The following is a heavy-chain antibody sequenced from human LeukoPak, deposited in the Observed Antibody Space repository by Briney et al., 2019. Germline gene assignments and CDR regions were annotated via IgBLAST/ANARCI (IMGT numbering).Heavy chain of an antibody. CDR2: IIPILGIA. Sequence: SVKVSCKASGGTFSSYAISWVRQAPGQGLEWMGRIIPILGIANYAQKFQGRVTITADKSTSTAYMELSSLRSGDTAVYYCARDYYGSGSYYPNWFDPWGQGTLVTVSS. CDR1: GGTFSSYA. V-gene: IGHV1-69*04. CDR3: ARDYYGSGSYYPNWFDP. D-gene: IGHD3-10*01. J-gene: IGHJ5*02.